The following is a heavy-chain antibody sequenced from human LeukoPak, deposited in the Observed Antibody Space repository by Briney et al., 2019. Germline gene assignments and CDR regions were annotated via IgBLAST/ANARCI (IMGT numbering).Heavy chain of an antibody. D-gene: IGHD3-10*01. V-gene: IGHV3-48*04. CDR3: ARDCWDYGSGSYCGIDY. J-gene: IGHJ4*02. Sequence: GGFLILSCAASGFTFSSYSMNWVRQAPGKGLEWVSYISSSSSTIYYADSVKGRFTISRDNAKNSLYLQMNSLRAEDTTVYYCARDCWDYGSGSYCGIDYWGQGTLVTVSS. CDR2: ISSSSSTI. CDR1: GFTFSSYS.